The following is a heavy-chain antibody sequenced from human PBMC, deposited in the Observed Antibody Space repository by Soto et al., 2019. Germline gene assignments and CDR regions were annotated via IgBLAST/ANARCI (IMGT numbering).Heavy chain of an antibody. V-gene: IGHV2-5*02. CDR1: GFSLSTSGVG. D-gene: IGHD1-26*01. Sequence: QITLKESGPTLVKPTQTLTLTCTFSGFSLSTSGVGVGWIRQPPGKALEWLALIYWDDDKRYSPSLKSRLTITKGTSKNHVVLTMTNMNPVDTATYYCEHSNGGSYLYWFDPWGQGTLVTVSS. J-gene: IGHJ5*02. CDR3: EHSNGGSYLYWFDP. CDR2: IYWDDDK.